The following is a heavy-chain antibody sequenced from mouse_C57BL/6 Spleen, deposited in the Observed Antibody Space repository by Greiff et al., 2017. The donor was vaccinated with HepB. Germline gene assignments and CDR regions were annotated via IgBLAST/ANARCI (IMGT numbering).Heavy chain of an antibody. D-gene: IGHD2-5*01. V-gene: IGHV1-76*01. Sequence: VQLQQSGVELVRPGASVKLSCKASGYTFTDYYINWVKQRPGQGLEWIARIYPGSGNTYYNEKFKGKATPTAEKSSSTAYMQLSSLTSEDSAVYFCASSYYSNYEFAYWGQRTLVTVSA. CDR1: GYTFTDYY. CDR3: ASSYYSNYEFAY. J-gene: IGHJ3*01. CDR2: IYPGSGNT.